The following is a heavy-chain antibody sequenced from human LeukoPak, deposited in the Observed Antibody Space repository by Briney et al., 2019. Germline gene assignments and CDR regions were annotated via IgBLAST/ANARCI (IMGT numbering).Heavy chain of an antibody. CDR3: ARGGASSYYDSSGYSDY. Sequence: GGSLRLSCAASRFTSSSYSMNWVRQAPGMGLEWVSSISSSSSYIYYADSVKGRFTISRDNAKNSLYLQMNSLRAEDTAVYYCARGGASSYYDSSGYSDYWGQGTLVTVSS. CDR2: ISSSSSYI. CDR1: RFTSSSYS. J-gene: IGHJ4*02. D-gene: IGHD3-22*01. V-gene: IGHV3-21*01.